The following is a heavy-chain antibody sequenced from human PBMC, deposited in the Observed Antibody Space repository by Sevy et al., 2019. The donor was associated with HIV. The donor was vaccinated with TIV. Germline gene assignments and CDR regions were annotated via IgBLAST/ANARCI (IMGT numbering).Heavy chain of an antibody. CDR3: ARGLGVVPAAIHHYYGMDV. J-gene: IGHJ6*02. CDR2: IIPIFRTA. V-gene: IGHV1-69*13. D-gene: IGHD2-2*01. Sequence: ATVKVSCKASGGTFSSYAISWVRQAPGQGLERMGGIIPIFRTANYAQKFQGRVTITADESTSTAYMELSSLRSEDTAAYYGARGLGVVPAAIHHYYGMDVWGQGTVVTVSS. CDR1: GGTFSSYA.